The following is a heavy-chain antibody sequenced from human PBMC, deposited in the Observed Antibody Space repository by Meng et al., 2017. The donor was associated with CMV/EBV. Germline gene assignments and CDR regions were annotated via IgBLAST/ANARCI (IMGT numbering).Heavy chain of an antibody. CDR2: ISSSSSYI. D-gene: IGHD3-3*01. CDR3: ARDLFGYDFWSGPNWFDP. J-gene: IGHJ5*02. V-gene: IGHV3-21*01. Sequence: TFSSYSMNWVRQAPGKGMEWVSSISSSSSYIYYADSVKGRFTISRDNAKNSLYLQMNSLRAEDTAVYYCARDLFGYDFWSGPNWFDPWGQGTLVTVSS. CDR1: TFSSYS.